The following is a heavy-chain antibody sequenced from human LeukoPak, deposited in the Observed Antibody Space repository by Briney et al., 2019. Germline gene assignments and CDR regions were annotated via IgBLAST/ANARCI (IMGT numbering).Heavy chain of an antibody. Sequence: SETLSLTCTVSGGSISSYYWSWIRQPPGKGLEWIGYIYYSGSTNYNPSLKSRVTISVDTSKNQFSLKLSSVTAADTAVYYCARKGPGGFGLSDEVGGMDVWGQGTTVTVSS. CDR1: GGSISSYY. D-gene: IGHD3-10*01. V-gene: IGHV4-59*01. CDR2: IYYSGST. J-gene: IGHJ6*02. CDR3: ARKGPGGFGLSDEVGGMDV.